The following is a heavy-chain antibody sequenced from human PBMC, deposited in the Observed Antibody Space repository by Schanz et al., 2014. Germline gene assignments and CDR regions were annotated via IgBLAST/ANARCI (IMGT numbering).Heavy chain of an antibody. J-gene: IGHJ4*02. V-gene: IGHV1-69*02. CDR2: IIPVLNIA. D-gene: IGHD5-12*01. CDR1: GGTFSSYT. CDR3: ARAVGGYDPAGALDY. Sequence: QLQLVQSGAEVKKPGSSVKVSCKLSGGTFSSYTISWMRQAPGQGLEWMGKIIPVLNIATYAQRFQGRVSITADTSTNTAYMELSRLKSDDTAVYYCARAVGGYDPAGALDYWGQGTLVTVSS.